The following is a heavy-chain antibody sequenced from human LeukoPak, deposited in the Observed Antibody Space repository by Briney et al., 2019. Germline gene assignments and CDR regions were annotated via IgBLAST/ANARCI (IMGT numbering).Heavy chain of an antibody. J-gene: IGHJ4*02. CDR2: ISSSSSYI. CDR3: ARAGSELWFGELFPYYFDY. CDR1: GFTFSSYS. D-gene: IGHD3-10*01. V-gene: IGHV3-21*01. Sequence: GGSLRLSCAASGFTFSSYSMNWVRQAPGKGLEWVSSISSSSSYIYYADSVKGRFTISRDNAKNSLYLQMNSLRAEDTAAYYCARAGSELWFGELFPYYFDYWGQGTLVTVSS.